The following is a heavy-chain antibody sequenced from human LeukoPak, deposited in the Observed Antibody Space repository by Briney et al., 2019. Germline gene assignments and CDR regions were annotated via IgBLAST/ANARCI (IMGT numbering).Heavy chain of an antibody. CDR2: ISSSSSYI. V-gene: IGHV3-21*01. CDR3: VRDRSSSSWYVPFDY. J-gene: IGHJ4*02. Sequence: GGSLRLSCAASGFTFSSYSMNWVRQAPGKGLEWVSSISSSSSYIYYADSVKGRFTISRDNAKNSLYLQMNSLRAEDTAVYYCVRDRSSSSWYVPFDYWGQGTLVTVSS. CDR1: GFTFSSYS. D-gene: IGHD6-13*01.